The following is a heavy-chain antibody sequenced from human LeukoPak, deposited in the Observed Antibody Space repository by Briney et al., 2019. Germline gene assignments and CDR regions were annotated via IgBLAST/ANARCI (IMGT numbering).Heavy chain of an antibody. D-gene: IGHD2-15*01. V-gene: IGHV3-21*01. CDR3: ARDAAYCSGGSCYFGY. CDR2: ISSSSSYI. Sequence: GGSLRLSCAASGFTLSSYSMSWVRQAPGKGLEWVSSISSSSSYIYYTDSVKGRFTISRDNAKNSLYLQMNSLRPEETAVYYCARDAAYCSGGSCYFGYWGQGTLVTVSS. J-gene: IGHJ4*02. CDR1: GFTLSSYS.